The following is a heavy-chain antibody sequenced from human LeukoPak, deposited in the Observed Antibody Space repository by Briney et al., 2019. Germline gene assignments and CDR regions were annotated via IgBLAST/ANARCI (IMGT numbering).Heavy chain of an antibody. CDR2: ISYDGSNK. D-gene: IGHD2-15*01. CDR1: GVTFSSYA. J-gene: IGHJ6*02. Sequence: GRSLRLSCAASGVTFSSYAMHWGRQAPGKGLQGLAVISYDGSNKYYADSVKGRFTISRDDSKNTLYLQMNSLRDEDTAVYYCARESTPYYYYGMDVWGQGTTVTVSS. V-gene: IGHV3-30-3*01. CDR3: ARESTPYYYYGMDV.